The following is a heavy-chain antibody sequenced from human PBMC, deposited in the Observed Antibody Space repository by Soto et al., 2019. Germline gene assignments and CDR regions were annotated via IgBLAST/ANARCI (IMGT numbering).Heavy chain of an antibody. J-gene: IGHJ6*02. CDR2: ISYDGSNK. CDR1: GFTFSSYA. D-gene: IGHD6-19*01. CDR3: ARDPGSSGRRGYYYYGMDV. Sequence: VGSLRLSCAASGFTFSSYAMHWVRQAPGKGLEWVAVISYDGSNKYYADSVKGRFTISRDNSKNTLYLQMNSLRAEDTAVYYCARDPGSSGRRGYYYYGMDVWGQGTTVTVSS. V-gene: IGHV3-30-3*01.